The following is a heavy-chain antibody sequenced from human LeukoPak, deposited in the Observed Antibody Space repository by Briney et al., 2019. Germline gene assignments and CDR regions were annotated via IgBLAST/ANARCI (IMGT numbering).Heavy chain of an antibody. Sequence: GSLRLSCAASGFTFSSYAMHWIRQPPGKGLEWIGEIYHSGSTNYNPSLKSRVTISVDKSKNQFSLKLSSVTAAGTAVYYCARVFNLVITSRYDYNWFDPWGQGTLVTVSS. CDR1: GFTFSSYA. V-gene: IGHV4-4*02. CDR3: ARVFNLVITSRYDYNWFDP. J-gene: IGHJ5*02. CDR2: IYHSGST. D-gene: IGHD3-3*01.